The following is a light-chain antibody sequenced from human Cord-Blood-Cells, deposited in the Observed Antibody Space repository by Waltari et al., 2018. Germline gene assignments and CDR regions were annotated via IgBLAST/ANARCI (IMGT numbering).Light chain of an antibody. CDR1: SSNIGSNT. Sequence: QSVLTQPPSASGTPGQRVTISCSGSSSNIGSNTVNWYQQLPGTAPKLLIYSNNQRPSGVPDRFSCSKSGTSASLAISGLHSEDEAEYYCAAWDDSLNGWVFGGGTKLTVL. V-gene: IGLV1-44*01. CDR2: SNN. J-gene: IGLJ3*02. CDR3: AAWDDSLNGWV.